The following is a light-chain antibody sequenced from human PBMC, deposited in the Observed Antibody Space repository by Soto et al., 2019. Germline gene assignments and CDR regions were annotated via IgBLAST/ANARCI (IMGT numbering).Light chain of an antibody. CDR2: GAS. CDR1: QSVSSNY. J-gene: IGKJ2*01. CDR3: QHSSPYT. V-gene: IGKV3-20*01. Sequence: EIVLTQSPGTLSLSPGERATLSCRASQSVSSNYLAWYQQKPGQAPRLLIYGASSGATGIPDRFSGSGSGTDFTLTISRLEPEDFAVYYCQHSSPYTFGQGTKLEI.